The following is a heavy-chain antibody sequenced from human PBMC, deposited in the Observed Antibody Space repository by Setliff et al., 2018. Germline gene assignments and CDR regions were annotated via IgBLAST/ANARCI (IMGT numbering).Heavy chain of an antibody. J-gene: IGHJ4*02. CDR1: GGSFSGYY. CDR2: IIHSGST. V-gene: IGHV4-34*12. Sequence: KPSETLSLTCAVYGGSFSGYYWSWIRQPPGKRLEWIGEIIHSGSTNYNPSLKSRVTISMDTSKNQFSLKVSSVTAADTAAYYCARSFSRREKFLLDYWGQGALVTVPQ. CDR3: ARSFSRREKFLLDY.